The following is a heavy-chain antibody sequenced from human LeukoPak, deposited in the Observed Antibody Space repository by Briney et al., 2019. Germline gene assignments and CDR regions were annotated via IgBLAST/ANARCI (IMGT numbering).Heavy chain of an antibody. D-gene: IGHD3-22*01. CDR1: GFTFSSYS. Sequence: GGSLRLSCAASGFTFSSYSMHWVRQAPGKGLEWVAFIRYDGSNKYYADSVKGRFTIFRDNSKNTLFLQMNSLRVEDTALYYCARAKGSSGYYQLPIDYWGQGILVTVSS. CDR3: ARAKGSSGYYQLPIDY. J-gene: IGHJ4*02. CDR2: IRYDGSNK. V-gene: IGHV3-30*02.